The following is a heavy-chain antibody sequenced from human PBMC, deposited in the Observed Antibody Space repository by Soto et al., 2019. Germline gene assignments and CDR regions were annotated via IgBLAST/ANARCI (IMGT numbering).Heavy chain of an antibody. Sequence: GESLKISCKGFGYSFTTYWIAWVRQMPGKGLEWMGIIYPGDSRTRYSPSFQGQVTISADKSISTAYLQWSSLRTEDTAVYYCAKGRSPYRALVIMRYFEYWGQGTLVTVSS. CDR1: GYSFTTYW. CDR3: AKGRSPYRALVIMRYFEY. V-gene: IGHV5-51*01. D-gene: IGHD3-9*01. CDR2: IYPGDSRT. J-gene: IGHJ4*02.